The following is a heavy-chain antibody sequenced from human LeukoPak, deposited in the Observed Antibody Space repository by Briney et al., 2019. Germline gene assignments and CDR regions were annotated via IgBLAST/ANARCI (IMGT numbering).Heavy chain of an antibody. Sequence: GGSLRLSCAASGFTFSDYYMSWIRQAPGKGLEWVSYIGSSGSTIYYAGSVKGRFTISRDNSKNTLYLQMNSLRAEDTAVYYCAKSGYNRFDYWGQGTLVTVSS. CDR3: AKSGYNRFDY. J-gene: IGHJ4*02. CDR2: IGSSGSTI. CDR1: GFTFSDYY. D-gene: IGHD5-24*01. V-gene: IGHV3-11*01.